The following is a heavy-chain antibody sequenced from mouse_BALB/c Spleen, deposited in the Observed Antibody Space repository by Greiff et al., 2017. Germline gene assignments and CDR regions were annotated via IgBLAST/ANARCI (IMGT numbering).Heavy chain of an antibody. J-gene: IGHJ3*01. D-gene: IGHD2-4*01. CDR1: GYTFTSYV. V-gene: IGHV1-14*01. CDR2: INPYNDGT. CDR3: AIYYDYDGGFAY. Sequence: LQESGPELVKPGASVKMSCKASGYTFTSYVMHWVKQKPGQGLEWIGYINPYNDGTKYNEKFKGKATLTSDTSSSTAYMELSSLTSEDSAVYYCAIYYDYDGGFAYWGQGTLVTVSA.